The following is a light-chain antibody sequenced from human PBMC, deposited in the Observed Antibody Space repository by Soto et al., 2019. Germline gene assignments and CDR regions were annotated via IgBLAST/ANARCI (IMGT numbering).Light chain of an antibody. V-gene: IGKV3-15*01. CDR3: QQYGDSLIT. CDR1: QSVSSN. J-gene: IGKJ5*01. CDR2: GAS. Sequence: IVMTQSPATLSVSPGERATLSCRASQSVSSNLAWYQQKPGQAPRLLIYGASTRATGIPARFSGSGSGTEFTLTISSLQSEDFAVYYCQQYGDSLITFGQGTRLEIK.